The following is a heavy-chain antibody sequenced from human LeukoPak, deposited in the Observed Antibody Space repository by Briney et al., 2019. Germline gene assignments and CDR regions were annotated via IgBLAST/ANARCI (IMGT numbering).Heavy chain of an antibody. CDR3: ARPQQIAVADSFDY. CDR2: ISAYNGNT. V-gene: IGHV1-18*01. Sequence: ASVKVSCKDSGYTFTSYGISWVRQAPGQGLEWMGWISAYNGNTNYAQKLQGRVTMTRDMSTSTVYMELSSLRSEDTAVYYCARPQQIAVADSFDYWGQGTLVTVSS. J-gene: IGHJ4*02. D-gene: IGHD6-19*01. CDR1: GYTFTSYG.